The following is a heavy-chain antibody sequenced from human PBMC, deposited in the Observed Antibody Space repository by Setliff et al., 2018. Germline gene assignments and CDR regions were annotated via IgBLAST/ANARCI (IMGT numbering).Heavy chain of an antibody. V-gene: IGHV4-34*01. CDR2: IYHSGST. J-gene: IGHJ5*02. Sequence: SETLSLTCAVYGGSFSGYYWSWIRQPPGKGLEWIGSIYHSGSTYYNPSLKSRVTISVDTSKNQFSLKLSSVTAADTAVYYCARTSRGPREPIGWFDPWGQGTLVTVSS. D-gene: IGHD1-26*01. CDR3: ARTSRGPREPIGWFDP. CDR1: GGSFSGYY.